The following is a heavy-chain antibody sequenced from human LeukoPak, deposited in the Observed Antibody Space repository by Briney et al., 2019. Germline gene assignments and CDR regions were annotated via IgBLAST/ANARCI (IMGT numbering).Heavy chain of an antibody. CDR3: ARRPYDSSGYYRDDAFDI. CDR1: GYSFTNYW. CDR2: IYPGDSDT. D-gene: IGHD3-22*01. Sequence: GESLKISCKGSGYSFTNYWIAWVRQMPGKGLEWMGLIYPGDSDTRYSPSLQGQVSISADKSISTAYLQWSSLKASDTAMYYCARRPYDSSGYYRDDAFDIWGRGTMVTVSS. V-gene: IGHV5-51*01. J-gene: IGHJ3*02.